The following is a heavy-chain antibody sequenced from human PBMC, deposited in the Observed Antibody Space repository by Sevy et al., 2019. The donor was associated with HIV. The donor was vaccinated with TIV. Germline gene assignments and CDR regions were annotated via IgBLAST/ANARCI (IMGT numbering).Heavy chain of an antibody. Sequence: GGSLRLSCAASGFTLSSYGMHWVRQAPGKGLEWVAVIRYDGSNKYYADSVKGRFTISRDNSKNTLYLQMSSLRVEDTAVYYCARDRLGITISAEWGGGMDVWGQGTTVTVSS. D-gene: IGHD3-3*01. CDR2: IRYDGSNK. V-gene: IGHV3-33*01. CDR3: ARDRLGITISAEWGGGMDV. J-gene: IGHJ6*02. CDR1: GFTLSSYG.